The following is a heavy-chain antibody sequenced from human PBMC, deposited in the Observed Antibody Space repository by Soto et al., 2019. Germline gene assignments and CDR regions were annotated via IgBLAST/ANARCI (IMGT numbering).Heavy chain of an antibody. V-gene: IGHV1-46*01. CDR1: GYTFTSYY. CDR3: ARGSQVAYSPPLL. Sequence: ASVKGSCKASGYTFTSYYMHWGRQAPGQGLEWMGLINPAGGRTSYAQKLHGRVTMTRDTSTSTVYMELSSLSSVDTAVYYCARGSQVAYSPPLLWGQGTLVTVSS. CDR2: INPAGGRT. D-gene: IGHD2-21*01. J-gene: IGHJ4*02.